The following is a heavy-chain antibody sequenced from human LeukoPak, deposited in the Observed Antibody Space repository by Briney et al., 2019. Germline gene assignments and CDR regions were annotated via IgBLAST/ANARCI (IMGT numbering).Heavy chain of an antibody. V-gene: IGHV4-31*03. CDR3: ARGVGYCANTRCLYYYMDV. CDR1: GGSISSGGYY. CDR2: ISYTGIT. J-gene: IGHJ6*03. Sequence: SETLSLTCTVSGGSISSGGYYWSWIRQHPGKGLEWIGYISYTGITNYNPSLKSRVIISGDTSKNQFSLNLNSVTAADTAVYYCARGVGYCANTRCLYYYMDVWGKGTTVAVSS. D-gene: IGHD2-2*01.